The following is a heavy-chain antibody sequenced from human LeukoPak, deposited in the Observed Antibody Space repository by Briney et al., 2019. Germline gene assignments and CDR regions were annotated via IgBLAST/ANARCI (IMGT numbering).Heavy chain of an antibody. CDR3: ARSSGNTVTTFLKKDNWFDP. J-gene: IGHJ5*02. Sequence: PSETLSLTCAVYGGSFSGYYWSWIRQPPGKGLEWIGEINHSGSTNYNPSLKSRVTISVDTSKNQFSLKLSSVAAADTAVSYCARSSGNTVTTFLKKDNWFDPWGQGTLVTVSS. D-gene: IGHD4-11*01. CDR2: INHSGST. V-gene: IGHV4-34*01. CDR1: GGSFSGYY.